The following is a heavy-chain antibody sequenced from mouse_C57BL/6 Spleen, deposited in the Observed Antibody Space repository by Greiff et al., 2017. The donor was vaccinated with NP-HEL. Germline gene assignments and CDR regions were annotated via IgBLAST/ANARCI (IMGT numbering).Heavy chain of an antibody. J-gene: IGHJ2*01. Sequence: VQLKESGAELVRPGASVKMSCKASGYTFTDYNMHWVKQSHGKSLEWIGYINPNNGGTSYNQKFKGKATLTVNKSSSTAYMELRSLTSEDSAVYYCARRRRAYDGYYVGYFDYWGQGTTLTVSS. V-gene: IGHV1-22*01. CDR2: INPNNGGT. CDR3: ARRRRAYDGYYVGYFDY. CDR1: GYTFTDYN. D-gene: IGHD2-3*01.